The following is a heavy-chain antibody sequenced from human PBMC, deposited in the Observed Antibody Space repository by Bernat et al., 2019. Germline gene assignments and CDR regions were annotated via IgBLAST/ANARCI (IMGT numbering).Heavy chain of an antibody. V-gene: IGHV4-39*01. CDR2: IYYSGST. D-gene: IGHD3-22*01. J-gene: IGHJ4*02. CDR1: GGSISTSSYY. CDR3: ARSTKRAPYYYDTNGYYYDY. Sequence: QLQLQESGPGLVKPSETLSLTCTVSGGSISTSSYYWGWIRQPPGKGLEWIGSIYYSGSTYYNASLKSRVTISVDTSKNQFSLKLSSGAAADTAVYYCARSTKRAPYYYDTNGYYYDYWGQGTLVTVSS.